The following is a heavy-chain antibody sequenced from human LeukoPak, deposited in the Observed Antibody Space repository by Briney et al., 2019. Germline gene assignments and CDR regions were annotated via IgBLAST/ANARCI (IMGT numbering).Heavy chain of an antibody. V-gene: IGHV1-8*01. Sequence: ASVKVSCKASGCTFTSNDINWVRQATGQGLEWMGWMNPNSGNTGYAQKFQGRVTMTRNTSISTAYMELSSLRSEDAAVYYCARGGDSSGHTDYWGQGTLVTVSS. CDR2: MNPNSGNT. D-gene: IGHD3-22*01. CDR1: GCTFTSND. J-gene: IGHJ4*02. CDR3: ARGGDSSGHTDY.